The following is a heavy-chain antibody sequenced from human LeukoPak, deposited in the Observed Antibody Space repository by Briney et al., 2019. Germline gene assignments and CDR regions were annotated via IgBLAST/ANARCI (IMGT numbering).Heavy chain of an antibody. J-gene: IGHJ6*03. Sequence: GGSLRLSCTASGFTFSSYEMNWVRQAPGKGLEWVSYISSSGSTIYYADSVKGRFTISRDNAKNSLYLQMNSLRAEDTAVYYCARVESYCSSTSCLNPLYYYYYMDVWGKGTTVTVSS. CDR1: GFTFSSYE. D-gene: IGHD2-2*01. CDR3: ARVESYCSSTSCLNPLYYYYYMDV. CDR2: ISSSGSTI. V-gene: IGHV3-48*03.